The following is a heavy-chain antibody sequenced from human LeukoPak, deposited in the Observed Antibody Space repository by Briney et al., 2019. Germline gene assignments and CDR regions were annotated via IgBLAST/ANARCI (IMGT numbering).Heavy chain of an antibody. CDR3: ARGVPPSYSSAWYVNY. J-gene: IGHJ4*02. Sequence: SVNVSCKASGYTFTGYYMHWVRQAPGQGLEWMGWINPNSGDTNYAQKFQGRVTMTRDTSISTAYMELSRLGSDDTAVYYCARGVPPSYSSAWYVNYWGQGALVTVSS. CDR2: INPNSGDT. V-gene: IGHV1-2*02. CDR1: GYTFTGYY. D-gene: IGHD6-19*01.